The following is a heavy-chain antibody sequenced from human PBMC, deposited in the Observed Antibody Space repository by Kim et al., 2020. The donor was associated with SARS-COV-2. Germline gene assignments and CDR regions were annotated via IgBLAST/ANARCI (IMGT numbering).Heavy chain of an antibody. CDR2: K. D-gene: IGHD3-10*01. Sequence: KYHADSVKRRFTISRDNSTNTLYLQMNSLRAEDTAVYYCARGSGSYYLDYWGQGTLVTVSS. J-gene: IGHJ4*02. V-gene: IGHV3-30*03. CDR3: ARGSGSYYLDY.